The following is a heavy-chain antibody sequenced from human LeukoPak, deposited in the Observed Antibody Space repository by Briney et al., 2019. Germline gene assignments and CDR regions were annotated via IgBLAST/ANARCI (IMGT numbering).Heavy chain of an antibody. CDR3: ARIAAAGPFITNWFDP. V-gene: IGHV4-39*07. J-gene: IGHJ5*02. CDR2: IYYSGST. D-gene: IGHD6-13*01. Sequence: SETLSLTCTVSGGSISSSSYYWGWIRQPPGKGLEWIGSIYYSGSTYYNPSLKSRVTISVDTSKNQFSLKLSSVTAADTAVYYCARIAAAGPFITNWFDPWGQGTLVTVSS. CDR1: GGSISSSSYY.